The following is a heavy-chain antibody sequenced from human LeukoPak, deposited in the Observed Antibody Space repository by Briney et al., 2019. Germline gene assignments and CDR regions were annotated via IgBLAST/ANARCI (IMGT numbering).Heavy chain of an antibody. CDR2: IYPGDSDT. CDR1: GYSFTSYW. CDR3: ARIPIFGVVMGYYFDY. J-gene: IGHJ4*02. V-gene: IGHV5-51*01. D-gene: IGHD3-3*01. Sequence: GESLKISCKGSGYSFTSYWIGWVRQMPGKGLEWMGIIYPGDSDTRYSPSFQGQVTLSADKSISTAYLQWSSLKASDTAMYYCARIPIFGVVMGYYFDYWGQGTLVTVSS.